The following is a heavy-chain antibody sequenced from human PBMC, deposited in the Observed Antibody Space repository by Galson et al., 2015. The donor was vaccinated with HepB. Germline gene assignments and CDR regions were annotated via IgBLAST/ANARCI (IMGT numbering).Heavy chain of an antibody. CDR2: ISYDGSNK. CDR1: GFTFSSYA. D-gene: IGHD6-13*01. CDR3: ARDAPKTIAAAGR. Sequence: SLRLSCAASGFTFSSYAMHWVRQAPGKGLEWVAVISYDGSNKYYADSVKGRFTISRDNSKNTLYLQMNSLRAEDTAVYYCARDAPKTIAAAGRWGQGTPVTVSS. V-gene: IGHV3-30*04. J-gene: IGHJ4*02.